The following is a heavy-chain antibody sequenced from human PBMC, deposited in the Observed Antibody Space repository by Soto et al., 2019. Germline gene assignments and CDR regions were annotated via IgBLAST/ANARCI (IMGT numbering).Heavy chain of an antibody. CDR1: GFTFSNHW. Sequence: EVQLVESGGGLVQPGGSLRLSCAASGFTFSNHWMHWVRQAPGKGLVWVARINSDGSSTSCADSVEGRFTISRDNAKNTLYLPMNGLRAEDTAVYYCARNNWGIDYWGQGTLVTVS. V-gene: IGHV3-74*01. J-gene: IGHJ4*02. CDR2: INSDGSST. CDR3: ARNNWGIDY. D-gene: IGHD7-27*01.